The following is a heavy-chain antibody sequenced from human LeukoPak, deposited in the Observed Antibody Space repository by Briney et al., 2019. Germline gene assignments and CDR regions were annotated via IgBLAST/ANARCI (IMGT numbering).Heavy chain of an antibody. J-gene: IGHJ3*02. CDR2: ISGSESST. Sequence: PGGSLRLSCAASGFIFKNYGMNWVRQAPGKGLEWVSGISGSESSTYYVDSVKGRFTISRDNSKNTMYLQMESLRAEDTAVYFCAKALDSSGYSAFDIWGQGTMVTVSS. V-gene: IGHV3-23*01. D-gene: IGHD3-22*01. CDR3: AKALDSSGYSAFDI. CDR1: GFIFKNYG.